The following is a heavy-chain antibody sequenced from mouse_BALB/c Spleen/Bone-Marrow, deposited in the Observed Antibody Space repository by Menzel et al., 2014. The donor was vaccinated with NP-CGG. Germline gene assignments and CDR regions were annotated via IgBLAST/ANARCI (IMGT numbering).Heavy chain of an antibody. CDR3: ARQTYYDYDGYFDY. D-gene: IGHD2-4*01. Sequence: EVKVVESGGDLVKPGGSLKLSCAASGFTFSSYGMSWVRQTPDKRLEWVATISSGGSYTYYPDSVKGRFTISRDNAKNTLYLQMSSLKPEDTAMYYCARQTYYDYDGYFDYWGQGTTLTVSS. CDR1: GFTFSSYG. J-gene: IGHJ2*01. CDR2: ISSGGSYT. V-gene: IGHV5-6*01.